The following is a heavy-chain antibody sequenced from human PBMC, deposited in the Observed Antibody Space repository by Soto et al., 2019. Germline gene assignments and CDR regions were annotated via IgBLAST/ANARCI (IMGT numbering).Heavy chain of an antibody. CDR1: GFTVSTYS. CDR3: ARGRGLTTGGY. V-gene: IGHV3-48*01. CDR2: ISGSSSNI. Sequence: EVQLVESGGGLVQPGGSLRLSCAASGFTVSTYSMNWVRQAPGKGLGWVSYISGSSSNIYYADSVKGRFTVSRDDGKNSLYLQMNSLRAEDTAVYYCARGRGLTTGGYWGQGTLVTVSS. D-gene: IGHD4-17*01. J-gene: IGHJ4*02.